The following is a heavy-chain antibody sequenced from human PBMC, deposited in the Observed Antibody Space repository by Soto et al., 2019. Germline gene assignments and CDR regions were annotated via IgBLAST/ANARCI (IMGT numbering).Heavy chain of an antibody. J-gene: IGHJ6*02. D-gene: IGHD6-13*01. CDR3: ARDKGAAAGTWYYYYGMDV. CDR2: IYYSGST. Sequence: SETLSLTCTVSGGSISSYYWSWIRQPPGKGLEWIGYIYYSGSTNYNPSLKSRVTISVDTSKNQFSQKLSSVTAADTAVYYCARDKGAAAGTWYYYYGMDVWGQGTTVTVSS. CDR1: GGSISSYY. V-gene: IGHV4-59*01.